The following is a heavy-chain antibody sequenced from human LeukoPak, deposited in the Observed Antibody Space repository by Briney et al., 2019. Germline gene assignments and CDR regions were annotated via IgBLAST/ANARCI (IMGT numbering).Heavy chain of an antibody. CDR2: IYYSGST. CDR1: GGSISSYY. V-gene: IGHV4-59*01. J-gene: IGHJ6*03. Sequence: SETLSLTCTVSGGSISSYYWSWIRQPPGKGLEWIGYIYYSGSTNYNPSLKSRVTISVDTSKNQFSLKLSSVTAADTAVYYCARERDVWFRDVDYYYYMDVWGKGTTVTVSS. CDR3: ARERDVWFRDVDYYYYMDV. D-gene: IGHD3-10*01.